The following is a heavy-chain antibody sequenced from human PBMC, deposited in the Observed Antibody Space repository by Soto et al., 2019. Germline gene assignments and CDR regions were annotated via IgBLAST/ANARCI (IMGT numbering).Heavy chain of an antibody. V-gene: IGHV1-18*01. CDR2: ISPSNGQT. Sequence: QFQLVQSGTAVKKPGASVKVSCKASGYTFSNFGLSWVRQAPGQGLEGMGWISPSNGQTIYAQNFRGRVTMTTDTSTATAHIELRSLISDDTAVYYCERVIMIFGVANLGSYFDYWGQGTRVTVSA. D-gene: IGHD3-3*01. J-gene: IGHJ4*02. CDR3: ERVIMIFGVANLGSYFDY. CDR1: GYTFSNFG.